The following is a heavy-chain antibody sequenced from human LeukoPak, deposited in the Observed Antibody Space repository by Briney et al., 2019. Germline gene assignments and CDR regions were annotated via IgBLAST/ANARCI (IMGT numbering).Heavy chain of an antibody. J-gene: IGHJ4*02. CDR1: GFTFSRFW. Sequence: GGSLRLSCAASGFTFSRFWMYWVRQAPGRGLVWVSRIKMDERSAVYADSVKGRFIISRDNAKNTVYLQMNSLRADDTAVYYCATVFKGSSLQDYWGQGTLVTVSS. D-gene: IGHD3-10*01. V-gene: IGHV3-74*03. CDR2: IKMDERSA. CDR3: ATVFKGSSLQDY.